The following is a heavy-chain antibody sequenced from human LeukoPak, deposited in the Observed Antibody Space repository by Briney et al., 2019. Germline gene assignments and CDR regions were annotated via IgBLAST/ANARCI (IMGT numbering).Heavy chain of an antibody. CDR1: GFTFSSYS. Sequence: QSGGSLRLSCAASGFTFSSYSMNWVRQAPGKGPEWISVIYTGGTKYYADSVKGRFTISRDISKNTLYLQMDSLRAEDSAVYYCARDGRLVSWGQGTLVIVSS. CDR3: ARDGRLVS. D-gene: IGHD2-2*01. CDR2: IYTGGTK. V-gene: IGHV3-53*01. J-gene: IGHJ4*02.